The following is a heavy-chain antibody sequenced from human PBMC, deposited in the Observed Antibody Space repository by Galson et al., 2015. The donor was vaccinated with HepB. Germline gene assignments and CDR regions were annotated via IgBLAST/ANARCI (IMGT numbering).Heavy chain of an antibody. D-gene: IGHD3-3*01. Sequence: SVKVSCKASGYTFTSYYMHWVRQAPGQGLEWMGIINPSGGSTSYAQKFQGRVTMTRDTSTSTVYMELSSLRSEDTAVYYCAREGRAYYDFWSGYLSGNWFDPWGQGTLVTVSS. CDR2: INPSGGST. J-gene: IGHJ5*02. CDR3: AREGRAYYDFWSGYLSGNWFDP. CDR1: GYTFTSYY. V-gene: IGHV1-46*01.